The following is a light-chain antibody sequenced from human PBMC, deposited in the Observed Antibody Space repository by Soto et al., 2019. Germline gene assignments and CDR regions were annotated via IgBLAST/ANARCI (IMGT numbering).Light chain of an antibody. J-gene: IGLJ1*01. Sequence: QSALTQPASVSGSPGQSITISCTGTSSDVGSYNLVSWYQQHPGKAPKLMIYEGSKRPSGVSNRFSGSKSGNTASLTISGLQAEDEADYYCCSYAGSSTLYVFATGTKLTVL. V-gene: IGLV2-23*01. CDR3: CSYAGSSTLYV. CDR2: EGS. CDR1: SSDVGSYNL.